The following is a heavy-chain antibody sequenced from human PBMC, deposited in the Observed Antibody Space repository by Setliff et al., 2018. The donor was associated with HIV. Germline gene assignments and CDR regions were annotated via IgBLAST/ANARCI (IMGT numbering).Heavy chain of an antibody. Sequence: LSLTCGVYGGSLSDYYWSWIRQPPGKGLEWIGEINHNGSSNYNPSLKSRVTISVDTSKNQLSLNVTSVTAADTAVYYCARSSRGYCSGGSCYGFDPWGQGNLVTVSS. CDR2: INHNGSS. J-gene: IGHJ5*02. CDR1: GGSLSDYY. CDR3: ARSSRGYCSGGSCYGFDP. D-gene: IGHD2-15*01. V-gene: IGHV4-34*01.